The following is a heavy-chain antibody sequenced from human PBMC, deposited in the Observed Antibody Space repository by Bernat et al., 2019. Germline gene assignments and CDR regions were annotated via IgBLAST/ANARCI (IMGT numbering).Heavy chain of an antibody. D-gene: IGHD2-2*02. Sequence: QVQLQQSGPGLVKPSQTLSLTCAISGDSVSSNSAAWNWIRQSPSRGLEWLGRTFYRSKWFNDYAVSVKSRITIKPDISQNQFSLHLNSVTPEDTAVYYCARDPVDYCSSTSCYTRQIRDYYYYGMDVWGQGTTVTVSS. CDR1: GDSVSSNSAA. J-gene: IGHJ6*02. V-gene: IGHV6-1*01. CDR2: TFYRSKWFN. CDR3: ARDPVDYCSSTSCYTRQIRDYYYYGMDV.